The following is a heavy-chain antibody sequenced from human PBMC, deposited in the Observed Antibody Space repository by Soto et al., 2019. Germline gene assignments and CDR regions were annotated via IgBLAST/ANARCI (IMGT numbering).Heavy chain of an antibody. CDR3: ARDMRVFGGMDV. Sequence: QVQLQESGPGLVKPSETLSLTCTVSGGSITSYYWSWIRQPAGKGLEWIGRLYNTESPNYNPSLKIRVSTSVDTSKNQCSLKLSSVTAADTAVYYCARDMRVFGGMDVGGQGTTVTVSS. CDR2: LYNTESP. J-gene: IGHJ6*02. D-gene: IGHD3-3*01. V-gene: IGHV4-4*07. CDR1: GGSITSYY.